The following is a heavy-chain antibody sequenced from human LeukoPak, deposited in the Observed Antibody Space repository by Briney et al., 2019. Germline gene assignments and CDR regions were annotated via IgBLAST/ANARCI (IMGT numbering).Heavy chain of an antibody. J-gene: IGHJ6*03. D-gene: IGHD2-2*01. CDR3: ARDRLVVVPAAMLINYYYYMDV. Sequence: PSETLSLTCAVSGYSISSGYYWGWIRQPPGKGLEWIGSIYHSGSTYNNPSLKSRVITSVDTSKNQFSLKLSSVTAADTAVYYCARDRLVVVPAAMLINYYYYMDVWGKGTTVTVSS. V-gene: IGHV4-38-2*02. CDR2: IYHSGST. CDR1: GYSISSGYY.